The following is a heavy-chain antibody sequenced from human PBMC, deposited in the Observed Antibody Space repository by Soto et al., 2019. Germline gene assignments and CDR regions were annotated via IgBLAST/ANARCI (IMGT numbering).Heavy chain of an antibody. V-gene: IGHV5-51*01. CDR1: GHTITSYW. Sequence: PAKSLTLSCKGSGHTITSYWIGWDRHLHEKGLEWMGIIYPGDSETTYSPSFQGQVTIPADKSISTAYLQSSSEKAADYSMYYCARHECGGSHDFDYWGQGTLVTVSS. J-gene: IGHJ4*02. D-gene: IGHD2-21*01. CDR2: IYPGDSET. CDR3: ARHECGGSHDFDY.